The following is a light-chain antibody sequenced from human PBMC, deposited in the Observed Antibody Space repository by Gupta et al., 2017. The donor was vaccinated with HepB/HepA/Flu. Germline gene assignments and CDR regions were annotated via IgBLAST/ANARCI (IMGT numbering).Light chain of an antibody. CDR1: QGISSY. CDR2: AAS. CDR3: QKYNSAPWT. V-gene: IGKV1-27*01. Sequence: DIQMTQSPPSLSASVGDRVTITCRATQGISSYLAWYQQKPGKAPKLLIYAASTLQSGVPSRFSGSGSGTDFTLTISSLQPEDVATYYCQKYNSAPWTFGQGTKVEI. J-gene: IGKJ1*01.